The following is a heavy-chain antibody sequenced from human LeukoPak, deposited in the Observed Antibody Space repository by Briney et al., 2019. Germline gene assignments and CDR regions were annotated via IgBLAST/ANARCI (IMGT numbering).Heavy chain of an antibody. CDR3: VRGRYYYDTSGYVVWLDP. D-gene: IGHD3-22*01. Sequence: SETLSLTCTVSGGSINSGGYYWTWSRQPGGKGLEWLERIHTSGSANYIPARKSRVAISLDTSKNQFSLKLSSVTAADTAVYYCVRGRYYYDTSGYVVWLDPWGQGTLVTVSS. V-gene: IGHV4-61*02. J-gene: IGHJ5*02. CDR1: GGSINSGGYY. CDR2: IHTSGSA.